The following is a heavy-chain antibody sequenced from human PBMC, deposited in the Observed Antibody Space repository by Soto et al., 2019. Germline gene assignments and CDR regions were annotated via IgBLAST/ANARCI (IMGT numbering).Heavy chain of an antibody. CDR2: INGGGGTT. CDR3: AKIICTTNCYDY. V-gene: IGHV3-23*01. CDR1: GFTFSRYA. D-gene: IGHD2-2*01. J-gene: IGHJ4*02. Sequence: RGSLRLSCAASGFTFSRYAMSWVRQAPGKGLEWVSSINGGGGTTNYADSVKGRFTISRDNSKNTMYLQMNSLRAEDTALYFCAKIICTTNCYDYWGQGTLVTVSS.